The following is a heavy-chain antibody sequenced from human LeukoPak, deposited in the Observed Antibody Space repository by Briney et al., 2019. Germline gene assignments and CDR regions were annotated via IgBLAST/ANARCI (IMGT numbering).Heavy chain of an antibody. Sequence: SETLSLTCDVLGGPFSGYYWSWIRQPPGRRLEWIGEISQFGSTDYNPSLKSRVTISVDTSRGRFSLKVTSVTAADTAVYYCAGADPSVAATAIHPFDYWGQGTLVTVSS. J-gene: IGHJ4*02. CDR3: AGADPSVAATAIHPFDY. CDR1: GGPFSGYY. CDR2: ISQFGST. D-gene: IGHD2-2*02. V-gene: IGHV4-34*01.